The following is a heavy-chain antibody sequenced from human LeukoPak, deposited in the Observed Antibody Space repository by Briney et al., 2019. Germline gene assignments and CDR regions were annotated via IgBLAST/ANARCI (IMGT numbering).Heavy chain of an antibody. CDR1: GGSISNYY. V-gene: IGHV4-4*07. J-gene: IGHJ4*02. Sequence: SETLSLTCTVSGGSISNYYWSWIRQPAGKGLEWIGRIHTSGSTNYNPALKNRVTLSGDTSKNQFSLKLTSVIATDTAVYYCARDPAAAGAFDYWGQGTLVTVSS. D-gene: IGHD6-13*01. CDR3: ARDPAAAGAFDY. CDR2: IHTSGST.